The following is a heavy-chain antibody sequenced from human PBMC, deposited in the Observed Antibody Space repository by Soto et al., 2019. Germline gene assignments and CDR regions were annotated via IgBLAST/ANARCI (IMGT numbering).Heavy chain of an antibody. V-gene: IGHV3-23*01. CDR3: ARRARTATTNWGAFDI. D-gene: IGHD1-7*01. CDR1: GFTFSNYV. CDR2: ISYSAAKT. J-gene: IGHJ3*02. Sequence: EVQLLESGRGLVQPGGSLRLSCAASGFTFSNYVMNWVRQAPGKGLEWVSTISYSAAKTFYADSVKGRFTISRANSRHTLFLQMNTLRADDAAVYYCARRARTATTNWGAFDIWGQGTMVTVSS.